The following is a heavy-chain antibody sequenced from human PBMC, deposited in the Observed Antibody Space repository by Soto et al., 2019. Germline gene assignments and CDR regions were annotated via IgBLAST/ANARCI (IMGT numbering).Heavy chain of an antibody. CDR3: ARDLASSTSSLGLSDP. CDR2: IIPILGIA. D-gene: IGHD2-2*01. V-gene: IGHV1-69*04. Sequence: VASVKVSCKASGGTFSSYTISWVRQAPGQGLEWMGRIIPILGIANYAQKFQGRVTITADKSTSTAYMELSSLRSEDTAVYYCARDLASSTSSLGLSDPWGQGTLVTVSS. CDR1: GGTFSSYT. J-gene: IGHJ5*02.